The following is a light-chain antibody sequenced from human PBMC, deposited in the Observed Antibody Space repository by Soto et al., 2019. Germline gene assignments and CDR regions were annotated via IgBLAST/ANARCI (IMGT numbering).Light chain of an antibody. CDR2: DAS. CDR3: QQRSNWPLT. V-gene: IGKV3-11*01. CDR1: QSINNNY. Sequence: EILLTQSPGTLSLSPGERATLSCRASQSINNNYLAWYQQKPGQAPRLLIYDASNRATGIPARFSGSGSGTDFTLTISSLEPEDFAVYYCQQRSNWPLTFGGGTKVEIK. J-gene: IGKJ4*01.